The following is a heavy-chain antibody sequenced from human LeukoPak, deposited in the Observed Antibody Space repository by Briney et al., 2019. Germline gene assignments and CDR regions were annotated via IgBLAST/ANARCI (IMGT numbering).Heavy chain of an antibody. D-gene: IGHD3-22*01. Sequence: NPGGSLRLSCAASGFTFSDYYMSWIRQAPGKGLEWVSYISSSGSTIYYADSVKGRFTISRDNAKNSLYLQMNSLRAEDTAVYYCARDVEGYYDSSGTFDYWGQGTLVTVSS. J-gene: IGHJ4*02. V-gene: IGHV3-11*01. CDR2: ISSSGSTI. CDR3: ARDVEGYYDSSGTFDY. CDR1: GFTFSDYY.